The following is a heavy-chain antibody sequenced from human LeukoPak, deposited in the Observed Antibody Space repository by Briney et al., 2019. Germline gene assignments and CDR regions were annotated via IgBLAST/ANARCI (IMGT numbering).Heavy chain of an antibody. CDR1: GFTFSGYG. V-gene: IGHV3-30*03. CDR2: ISYDGSNK. CDR3: ASYYYYDTTSAFDI. J-gene: IGHJ3*02. D-gene: IGHD3-22*01. Sequence: GGSLRLSCEASGFTFSGYGMHWVRQAPGKGLEWVAVISYDGSNKYYADSVKGRFTISRDNAKNSLYLQMNSLRAEDTAVYYCASYYYYDTTSAFDIWGQGTMATVSS.